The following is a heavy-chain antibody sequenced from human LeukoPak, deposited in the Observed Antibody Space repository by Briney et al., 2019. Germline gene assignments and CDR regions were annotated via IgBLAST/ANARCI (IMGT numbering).Heavy chain of an antibody. CDR3: ARGLGPTNWHYYMDV. CDR1: ASSISADYF. D-gene: IGHD3/OR15-3a*01. Sequence: SETLSLTCTVSASSISADYFWGWIRQPPGKGLEWIGSVYHTGSTFYNPSLQSRLTISVDTSKNQFSLQLSSVTAADTALYYCARGLGPTNWHYYMDVWGKGTSVTVSS. CDR2: VYHTGST. J-gene: IGHJ6*03. V-gene: IGHV4-38-2*02.